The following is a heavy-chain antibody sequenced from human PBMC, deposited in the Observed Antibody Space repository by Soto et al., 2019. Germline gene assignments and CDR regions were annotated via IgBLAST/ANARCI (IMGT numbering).Heavy chain of an antibody. CDR3: ARAFYGSGSTYYYYYYGMDG. J-gene: IGHJ6*02. D-gene: IGHD3-10*01. CDR1: GGTFSSHA. CDR2: IIPIFGTA. Sequence: GASVKVSCKASGGTFSSHAISWVRQAPGQGLEWMGGIIPIFGTANYAQKFQGRVTITADESTSTAYMELSSLRSEDTAVYYCARAFYGSGSTYYYYYYGMDGWGQGTSVTVSS. V-gene: IGHV1-69*13.